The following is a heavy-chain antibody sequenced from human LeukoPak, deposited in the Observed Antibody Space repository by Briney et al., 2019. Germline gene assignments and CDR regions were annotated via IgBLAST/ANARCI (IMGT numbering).Heavy chain of an antibody. D-gene: IGHD3-10*01. CDR1: GYTFTGYY. Sequence: GASVKVSCKASGYTFTGYYMHCVRQAAGQGLEWMGWINPNSGGTNYAQKFQGRVTMTRDTSISTAYMELSRLRSDDTAVYYCARDLWFGELSGAFDIWGQGTMVTVSS. V-gene: IGHV1-2*02. CDR3: ARDLWFGELSGAFDI. J-gene: IGHJ3*02. CDR2: INPNSGGT.